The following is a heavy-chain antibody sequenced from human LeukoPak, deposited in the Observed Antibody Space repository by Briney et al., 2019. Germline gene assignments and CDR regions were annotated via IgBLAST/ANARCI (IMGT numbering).Heavy chain of an antibody. Sequence: GGSLRLSCAASGFTFSSYGMHWVRQAPGKGLEWVAFIRYDGGNKYYADSVKGRFTISRDNSKNMLYLQMNSLRAEDTAMYYCAKDPRATVTTGNWFDPWGQGTLVTVSS. CDR3: AKDPRATVTTGNWFDP. J-gene: IGHJ5*02. CDR1: GFTFSSYG. D-gene: IGHD4-17*01. V-gene: IGHV3-30*02. CDR2: IRYDGGNK.